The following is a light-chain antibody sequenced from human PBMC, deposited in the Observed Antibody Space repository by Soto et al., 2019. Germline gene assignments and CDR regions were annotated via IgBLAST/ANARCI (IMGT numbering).Light chain of an antibody. CDR2: GAS. Sequence: AIQLTQSPSSLSAAVGDRVTITCRASQGISAFLAWYQQKPGEAPNLLIYGASTLQSGVPSRFRGSGSGTDFTLTISSLQPEDSATYYCQHFSSYPLTFGGGTKVEIK. CDR1: QGISAF. V-gene: IGKV1-13*02. CDR3: QHFSSYPLT. J-gene: IGKJ4*01.